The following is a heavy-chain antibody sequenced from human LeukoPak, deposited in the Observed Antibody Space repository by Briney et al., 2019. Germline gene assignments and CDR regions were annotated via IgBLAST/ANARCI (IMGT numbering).Heavy chain of an antibody. CDR1: GGTFSSYA. J-gene: IGHJ4*02. Sequence: SVKVSCKASGGTFSSYAISWVRQAPGPGLEWLGRIIPILGIANYAQKFQSRVTITADKSTSTAYMELSSLRSEDTAVYYCARDLVAATSGYFDYWGQGTLVTVSS. V-gene: IGHV1-69*04. CDR2: IIPILGIA. D-gene: IGHD2-15*01. CDR3: ARDLVAATSGYFDY.